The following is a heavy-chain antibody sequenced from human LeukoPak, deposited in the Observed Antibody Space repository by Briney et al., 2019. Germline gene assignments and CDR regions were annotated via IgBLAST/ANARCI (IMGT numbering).Heavy chain of an antibody. Sequence: GGSLRLSCAASGFTFSSYWMHWVRQVPGTGLVWVSRTNTDGSITDYADSVKGRFTISRDNAKDTLYLQMNSLRPEDTAVYYCGRDLGGRGGGWGQGTLVTVSS. CDR3: GRDLGGRGGG. CDR1: GFTFSSYW. CDR2: TNTDGSIT. J-gene: IGHJ4*02. D-gene: IGHD1-26*01. V-gene: IGHV3-74*01.